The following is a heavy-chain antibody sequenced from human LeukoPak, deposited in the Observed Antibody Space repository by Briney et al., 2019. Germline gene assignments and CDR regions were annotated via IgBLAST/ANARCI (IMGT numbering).Heavy chain of an antibody. CDR1: GGSISSCSYY. CDR2: IYHSGST. V-gene: IGHV4-39*01. Sequence: PSETLSLTCTVSGGSISSCSYYWGWIRQPPGKGLEWFGSIYHSGSTYYNPSLKSRVTISVDTSKNQFSLELSPVTAADMAVYYCTRHQWWLAPRNFDYWGQGTLVTVSS. D-gene: IGHD2-8*01. J-gene: IGHJ4*02. CDR3: TRHQWWLAPRNFDY.